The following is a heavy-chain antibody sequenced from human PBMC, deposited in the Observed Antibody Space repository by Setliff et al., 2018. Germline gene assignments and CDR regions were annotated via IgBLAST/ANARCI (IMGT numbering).Heavy chain of an antibody. Sequence: GGSLRLSCGASGINFSSHGMDWVRQASGKGLEWVAVIWYDGSKKYYADTVKGRFTISSYNSRNTLYLLLMHRLRADDTAVYYCARTCSGSGCYAGLESWGQGTPVTVSS. CDR3: ARTCSGSGCYAGLES. V-gene: IGHV3-33*01. J-gene: IGHJ4*02. CDR1: GINFSSHG. D-gene: IGHD2-15*01. CDR2: IWYDGSKK.